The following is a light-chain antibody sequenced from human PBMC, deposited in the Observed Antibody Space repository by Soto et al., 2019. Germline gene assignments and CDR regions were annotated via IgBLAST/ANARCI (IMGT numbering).Light chain of an antibody. J-gene: IGKJ1*01. CDR1: QSINTW. CDR3: QQYQTYSRT. V-gene: IGKV1-5*03. CDR2: DGS. Sequence: DIQMTQSPSTLSASVGDRITITCRASQSINTWLAWSQQNPGEAPKLLIYDGSTLARGVPSRFSGSGSGTEFTLTISRLQPDDFATFYCQQYQTYSRTFGQGTKVEVK.